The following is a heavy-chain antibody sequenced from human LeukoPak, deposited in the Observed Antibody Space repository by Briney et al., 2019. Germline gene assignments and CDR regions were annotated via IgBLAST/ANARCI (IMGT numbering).Heavy chain of an antibody. V-gene: IGHV3-23*01. CDR1: GLIFSNKA. Sequence: GGSLRLSCAASGLIFSNKAMSWVRQAPGKGLEWIAAVDSTGVYTWYADSVKGRFIISRDNSVNTLYLRMNSLTAADTAMYYCASGSAGGRPYYFDYWGQGSLVTVPS. J-gene: IGHJ4*02. CDR2: VDSTGVYT. CDR3: ASGSAGGRPYYFDY. D-gene: IGHD2-15*01.